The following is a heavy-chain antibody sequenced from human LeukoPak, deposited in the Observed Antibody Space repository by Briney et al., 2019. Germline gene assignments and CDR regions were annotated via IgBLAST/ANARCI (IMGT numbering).Heavy chain of an antibody. CDR1: GYSETFYG. CDR2: ISAQHGQT. Sequence: ASVKVSCKTSGYSETFYGITWVRQVAGQGLEWMGWISAQHGQTEYAPNSQDRVTMTTDTYTNTAYMELRSLRSDDTAVYYCAGSLGYCTSNVCYLKYWGQGTLVTVSS. V-gene: IGHV1-18*01. D-gene: IGHD2-8*01. CDR3: AGSLGYCTSNVCYLKY. J-gene: IGHJ4*02.